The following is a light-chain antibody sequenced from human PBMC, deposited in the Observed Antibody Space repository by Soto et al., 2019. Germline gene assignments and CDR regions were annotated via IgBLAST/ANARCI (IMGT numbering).Light chain of an antibody. CDR3: QHXXXXXEA. J-gene: IGKJ1*01. CDR1: QTISSW. Sequence: DIQMTQSPSTLSGSVGDRVTITCRASQTISSWLAWYQQKPGKSPKLLIYKASTLKSGVPSRFSGSGSGTEFTLTXXXXXXXDFATSYCQHXXXXXEAFGQ. V-gene: IGKV1-5*03. CDR2: KAS.